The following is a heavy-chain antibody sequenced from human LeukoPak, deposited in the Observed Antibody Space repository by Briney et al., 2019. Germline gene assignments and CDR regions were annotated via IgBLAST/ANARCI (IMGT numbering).Heavy chain of an antibody. J-gene: IGHJ5*02. D-gene: IGHD6-13*01. V-gene: IGHV3-7*01. CDR2: IKKDGSEK. CDR3: ARDLGIAAAAFWFDP. Sequence: PGGSLRLSCAASGFTFSSYWMSWVRQAPGKGLEWVANIKKDGSEKYYVDSVKGRFTISRDNAKNSLYLQMNSLRAEDTAVYYCARDLGIAAAAFWFDPWGQGTLVTVSS. CDR1: GFTFSSYW.